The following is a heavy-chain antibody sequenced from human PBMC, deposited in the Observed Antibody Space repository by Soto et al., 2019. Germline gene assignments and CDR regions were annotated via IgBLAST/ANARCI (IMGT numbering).Heavy chain of an antibody. V-gene: IGHV1-69*12. CDR2: IIPIFGTT. D-gene: IGHD6-13*01. J-gene: IGHJ3*02. CDR3: ARVGAYAAAVPGPAVDS. CDR1: GGTFSSYA. Sequence: QVQLVQSGVEVKKPGSSVKVSCKASGGTFSSYAISWVRQAPGQGLEWMGGIIPIFGTTNYAQKFQGRVTITADESTSTAYMELSSLRSEDTAVYYCARVGAYAAAVPGPAVDSWGQGTRVTVSS.